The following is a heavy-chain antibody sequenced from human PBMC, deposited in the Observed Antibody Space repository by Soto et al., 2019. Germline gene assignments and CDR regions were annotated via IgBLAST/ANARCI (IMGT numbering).Heavy chain of an antibody. V-gene: IGHV3-30-3*01. D-gene: IGHD3-10*01. CDR1: GFTFSSYA. CDR3: ATDYYGSGSYYAAADY. J-gene: IGHJ4*02. CDR2: ISYDGSNK. Sequence: QVQLVESGGGVVQPGRSLRLSCAASGFTFSSYAMHWVRQAPGKGLEWVAVISYDGSNKYYADSVTGRFTISRDNSKNTLYLQMNSLRAEDTAVYYCATDYYGSGSYYAAADYWGQGTLVTVSS.